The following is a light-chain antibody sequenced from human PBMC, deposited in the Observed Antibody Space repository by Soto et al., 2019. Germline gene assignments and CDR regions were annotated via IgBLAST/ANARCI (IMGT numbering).Light chain of an antibody. CDR3: QQRSNGPPLT. J-gene: IGKJ4*01. CDR1: QSVNTY. CDR2: DAS. V-gene: IGKV3-11*01. Sequence: EIVLTQSPATLSLSPGERATLSCRASQSVNTYLAWYQQRPGQAPRLLIYDASNRATGIPARFSGSGSGTDFTLTISSLEPEEFAVYYCQQRSNGPPLTFGGGTKVEIK.